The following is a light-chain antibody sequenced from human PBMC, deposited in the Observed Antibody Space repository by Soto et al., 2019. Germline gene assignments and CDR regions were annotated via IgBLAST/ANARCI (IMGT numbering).Light chain of an antibody. CDR3: RSYPGTSTVV. J-gene: IGLJ2*01. CDR2: EVS. V-gene: IGLV2-23*02. Sequence: QSVLTQPASVSGSPGQSITISCTGTSSDVGSYNLVSWYQQHPGKAPKLMIYEVSKRPSGVSNRFSGSKSGNTASLTISGLQAEDEADYYCRSYPGTSTVVFGGGTKVTVL. CDR1: SSDVGSYNL.